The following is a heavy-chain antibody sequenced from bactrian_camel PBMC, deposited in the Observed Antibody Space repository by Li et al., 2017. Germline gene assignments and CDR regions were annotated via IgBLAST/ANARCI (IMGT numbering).Heavy chain of an antibody. J-gene: IGHJ4*01. D-gene: IGHD2*01. Sequence: HVQLVESGGGLVQPGGSLRLSCAASGFTFSAYWMYWFRQAPGKGLEWISDINSSGRSTNYADSVKGRFTISRDNTKNTLYLQMNSLKPEDTAIYYCAALYTGISGCYSTSLAPASFDYWGQGTQVTVS. CDR1: GFTFSAYW. CDR2: INSSGRST. CDR3: AALYTGISGCYSTSLAPASFDY. V-gene: IGHV3S1*01.